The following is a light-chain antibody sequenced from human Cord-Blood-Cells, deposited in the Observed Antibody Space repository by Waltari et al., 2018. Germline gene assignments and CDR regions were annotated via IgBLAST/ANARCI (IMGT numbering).Light chain of an antibody. V-gene: IGKV3-11*01. CDR2: DAS. Sequence: EIMLTQPQPTLSLSPGERATLSFKASQSVISYLAWYQQQPGQAPRPLTYDASNRATGIPARFSVSGSGTDFSLTISSLEPEDFAVYYCQQRSNWPLTFGGGTKVEIK. CDR3: QQRSNWPLT. J-gene: IGKJ4*01. CDR1: QSVISY.